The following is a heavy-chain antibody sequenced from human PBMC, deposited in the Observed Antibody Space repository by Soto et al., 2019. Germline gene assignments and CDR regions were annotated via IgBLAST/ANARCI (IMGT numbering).Heavy chain of an antibody. V-gene: IGHV5-51*01. CDR1: GFSFISFW. J-gene: IGHJ3*02. CDR3: ARSYDSINAFDI. CDR2: IFPGDSDT. D-gene: IGHD5-12*01. Sequence: GESLTISCKGSGFSFISFWIGWVRQMPGKGLEWMGIIFPGDSDTRYSPSFQGQVTISADKSISTAYLQWNSLEASDTAMYYCARSYDSINAFDIWGQGTRVTVSS.